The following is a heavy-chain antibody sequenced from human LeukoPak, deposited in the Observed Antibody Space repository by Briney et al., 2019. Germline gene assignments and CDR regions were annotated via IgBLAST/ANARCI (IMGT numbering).Heavy chain of an antibody. V-gene: IGHV2-5*02. J-gene: IGHJ3*02. CDR2: TYWDDDK. CDR3: AHRLVTMIVVADAFDI. Sequence: GPTLVKPTQTLTLTCTFSGFSLNTTGEGVGWIRQLPGKALDRLALTYWDDDKRYSPSLKSRLTITKDTSKNQVVLTMTNMDPVDTATYYCAHRLVTMIVVADAFDIWGQGTMVTVSS. CDR1: GFSLNTTGEG. D-gene: IGHD3-22*01.